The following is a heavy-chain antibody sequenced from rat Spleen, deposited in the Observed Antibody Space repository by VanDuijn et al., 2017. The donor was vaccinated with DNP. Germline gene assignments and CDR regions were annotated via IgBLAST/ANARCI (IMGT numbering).Heavy chain of an antibody. CDR1: GFTFSDYN. V-gene: IGHV5-7*01. J-gene: IGHJ2*01. CDR2: IIYDGSST. Sequence: EVQLVESGGGLVQPGRSLKLSCAASGFTFSDYNMGWVRQSPKKGLEWVATIIYDGSSTYYGDSVKGRFTISRDYAKSSLYLQMNSLKSEDTATYYCARPAGGDWGQGVMVSVSS. CDR3: ARPAGGD. D-gene: IGHD5-1*01.